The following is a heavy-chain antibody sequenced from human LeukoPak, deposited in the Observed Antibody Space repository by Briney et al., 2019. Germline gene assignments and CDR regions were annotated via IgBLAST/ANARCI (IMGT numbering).Heavy chain of an antibody. Sequence: ASVTVSCKASGYTLTGYYMHWVRQPPGQGLELKGLINPNSGGTNYAHTFHSRVIIIRDTSISTAYMELSRLRSDDTAVYYCAGVRVVIAARLRWPDLWGRGTLVTVSS. D-gene: IGHD6-6*01. V-gene: IGHV1-2*02. CDR3: AGVRVVIAARLRWPDL. CDR1: GYTLTGYY. CDR2: INPNSGGT. J-gene: IGHJ2*01.